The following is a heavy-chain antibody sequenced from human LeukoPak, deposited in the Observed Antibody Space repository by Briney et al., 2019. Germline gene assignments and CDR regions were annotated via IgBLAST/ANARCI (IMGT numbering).Heavy chain of an antibody. J-gene: IGHJ6*02. D-gene: IGHD6-13*01. V-gene: IGHV3-30-3*01. Sequence: AGGSLRLSCAASGFTFSSYAMHWVRQAPGKGLEWVAVISYDGSNKYYADSVKGRFTISRDNSKNTLYLQMNSLRAEDTAVYYCARAGDSSSLFSRYYYGMDVWGQGTTVTVSS. CDR2: ISYDGSNK. CDR3: ARAGDSSSLFSRYYYGMDV. CDR1: GFTFSSYA.